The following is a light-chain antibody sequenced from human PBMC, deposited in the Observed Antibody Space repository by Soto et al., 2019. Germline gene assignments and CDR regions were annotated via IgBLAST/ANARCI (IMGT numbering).Light chain of an antibody. Sequence: IQMTQSPSSLSASVGDRVTITCRASQGVRDDVGWYQQKPGKAPKLLIYSASTLQSGVPSRFSGSGSGTDFTLTISGLQPEDFADYDCLQENRYPLTFVGGTKVESK. CDR2: SAS. V-gene: IGKV1-6*01. J-gene: IGKJ4*01. CDR3: LQENRYPLT. CDR1: QGVRDD.